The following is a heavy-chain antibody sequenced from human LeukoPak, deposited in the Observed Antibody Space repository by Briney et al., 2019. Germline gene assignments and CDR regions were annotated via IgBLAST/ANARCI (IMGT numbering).Heavy chain of an antibody. D-gene: IGHD2-8*02. CDR1: GFTFSSYA. CDR3: AKVVTGTSEAFDI. Sequence: GGSLRLSCAASGFTFSSYAMSWVRQVPGKGLEWVSAISGSGGSTYYADSVKGRFTISRDNSKNTLYLQMNSLRAEDTAVYYCAKVVTGTSEAFDIWGQGTMVTVSS. CDR2: ISGSGGST. V-gene: IGHV3-23*01. J-gene: IGHJ3*02.